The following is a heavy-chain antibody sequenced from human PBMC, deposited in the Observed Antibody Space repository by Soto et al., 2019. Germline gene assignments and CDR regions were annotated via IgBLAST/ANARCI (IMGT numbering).Heavy chain of an antibody. Sequence: SSVKVSCKASGGTFSSYAISWVRQAPGQGLEWMGGIIPIFGTANYAQKFQGRVTITADESTSTAYMELSSLRSEDTAVYYCASSSGRAPALRFDYWGQGTLVTVSS. V-gene: IGHV1-69*13. CDR2: IIPIFGTA. J-gene: IGHJ4*02. CDR3: ASSSGRAPALRFDY. CDR1: GGTFSSYA. D-gene: IGHD1-26*01.